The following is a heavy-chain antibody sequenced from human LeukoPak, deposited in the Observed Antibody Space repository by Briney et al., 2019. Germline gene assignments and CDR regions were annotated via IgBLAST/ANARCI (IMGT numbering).Heavy chain of an antibody. D-gene: IGHD3-16*02. V-gene: IGHV3-21*01. CDR3: ARVSSIMGDAFDI. CDR2: ISSSSSYI. Sequence: GGSLRLSCAASGFTFSSYTMNWVRQAPGRGLEWVSSISSSSSYIYYADSVKGRFTISRDNAKNSLYLQMNSLRAEDTAVYYCARVSSIMGDAFDIWGQGTMVTVSS. CDR1: GFTFSSYT. J-gene: IGHJ3*02.